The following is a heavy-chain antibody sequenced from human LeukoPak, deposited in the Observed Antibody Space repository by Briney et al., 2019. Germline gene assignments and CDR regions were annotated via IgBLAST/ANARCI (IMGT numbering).Heavy chain of an antibody. J-gene: IGHJ4*02. CDR1: GYTFTGYY. D-gene: IGHD6-19*01. CDR2: INPNSGGT. CDR3: ARGSSGWPNYYFDF. V-gene: IGHV1-2*02. Sequence: ASVKVSCKASGYTFTGYYMHWVRQAPGQGLEWMGWINPNSGGTNYAQKFQGRVTMTRDTSISTAYMELSRLRSDDTAVYYCARGSSGWPNYYFDFWGQGTLVTVSS.